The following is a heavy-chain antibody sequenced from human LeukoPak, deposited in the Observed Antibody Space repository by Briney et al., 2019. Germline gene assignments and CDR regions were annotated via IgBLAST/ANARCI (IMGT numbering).Heavy chain of an antibody. CDR1: GYTFTSYG. CDR3: ARANIAAAVNYYYYYGMDV. Sequence: ASVKVSCKASGYTFTSYGISWVRQAPGQGLEWMGWISAYNGNTNYAQKLQGRVTMTTDTSTSTAYMELRSLRSDDTAVYYCARANIAAAVNYYYYYGMDVWGQGTTVTVSS. J-gene: IGHJ6*02. V-gene: IGHV1-18*01. CDR2: ISAYNGNT. D-gene: IGHD6-13*01.